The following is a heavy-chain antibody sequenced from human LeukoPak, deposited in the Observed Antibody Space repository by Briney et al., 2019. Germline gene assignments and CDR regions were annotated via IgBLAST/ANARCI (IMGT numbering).Heavy chain of an antibody. CDR3: ARDRWYSSDDSSIFFYAMDV. D-gene: IGHD4-23*01. Sequence: PGGSLRLACAASGFMFEDYSMHWVRQIPGRGLEWVSLIAWDGANVYYADSVRGRFTISRDNRKKSLYLDMNTLASEDTALYYCARDRWYSSDDSSIFFYAMDVWGRGTTVTVSS. CDR1: GFMFEDYS. V-gene: IGHV3-43*01. J-gene: IGHJ6*02. CDR2: IAWDGANV.